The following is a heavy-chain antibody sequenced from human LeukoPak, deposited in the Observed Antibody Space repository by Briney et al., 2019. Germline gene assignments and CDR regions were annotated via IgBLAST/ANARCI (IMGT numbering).Heavy chain of an antibody. V-gene: IGHV4-4*07. J-gene: IGHJ4*02. Sequence: SETLSLTCTVSGVSLSGDYWSWIRQPAGKGLEWIGRIYTSGTTNYNPSLKSRVTMSVDTSNNQFSLNLRSVTAADTAVYYCAGRRTAAASGYFDYWGQGILVTVSS. D-gene: IGHD6-25*01. CDR1: GVSLSGDY. CDR2: IYTSGTT. CDR3: AGRRTAAASGYFDY.